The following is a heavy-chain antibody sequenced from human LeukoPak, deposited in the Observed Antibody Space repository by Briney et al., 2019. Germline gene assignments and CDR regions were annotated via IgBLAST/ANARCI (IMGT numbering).Heavy chain of an antibody. CDR2: IYYSGST. CDR1: GGSISSGGYY. J-gene: IGHJ4*02. V-gene: IGHV4-31*03. D-gene: IGHD6-19*01. CDR3: ARSVSSRGRHGFDY. Sequence: SETLSLTCTVSGGSISSGGYYWSWIRQHPGKGLEWIGYIYYSGSTYYNPSLKSRVTISVDTYKNQFSLKLSSITPVDTAVYYCARSVSSRGRHGFDYWGQGTLVTVSS.